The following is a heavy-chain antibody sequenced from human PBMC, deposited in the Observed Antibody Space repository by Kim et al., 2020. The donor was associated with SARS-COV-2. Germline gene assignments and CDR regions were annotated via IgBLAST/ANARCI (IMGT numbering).Heavy chain of an antibody. CDR1: GFTFNNAW. CDR3: ATDEYDGYYYYGMDV. D-gene: IGHD6-6*01. V-gene: IGHV3-15*01. Sequence: GGSLRLSCAAPGFTFNNAWMSWVRQAPGKGLEWVGRIKSKTDGGTTDYTASVKGRFTISRDDSKSTLYLQMDSLKTEDTAVYYCATDEYDGYYYYGMDV. J-gene: IGHJ6*01. CDR2: IKSKTDGGTT.